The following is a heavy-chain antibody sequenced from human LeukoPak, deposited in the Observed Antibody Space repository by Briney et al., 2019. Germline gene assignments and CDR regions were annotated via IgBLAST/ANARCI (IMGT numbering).Heavy chain of an antibody. CDR3: ARAYYDSSGYYVDY. J-gene: IGHJ4*03. V-gene: IGHV4-39*01. CDR1: GGSISSSSYY. CDR2: IYYSGST. Sequence: SETLSLTCTVSGGSISSSSYYWGWIRQPPGKGLEWIGSIYYSGSTYYNPSLKSRVTISVDTSKNQFSLKLSSVTAADTAVYYCARAYYDSSGYYVDYWGQGTAVTVSS. D-gene: IGHD3-22*01.